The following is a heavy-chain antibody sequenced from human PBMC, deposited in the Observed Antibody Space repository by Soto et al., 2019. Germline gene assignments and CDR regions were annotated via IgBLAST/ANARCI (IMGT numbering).Heavy chain of an antibody. CDR3: AKFLSPGVAVAGAAVAN. CDR1: GFTFSNYA. D-gene: IGHD6-19*01. V-gene: IGHV3-23*01. J-gene: IGHJ4*02. CDR2: ISGTGIST. Sequence: EVQLLESGGGLVRPGGSLRLSCEASGFTFSNYAMSWVRQAPGTGLKWVSTISGTGISTYFADSVKGRFTISRDNSKNTLYLQMNSLRAEDTAVYFCAKFLSPGVAVAGAAVANWGRGTRVTVSS.